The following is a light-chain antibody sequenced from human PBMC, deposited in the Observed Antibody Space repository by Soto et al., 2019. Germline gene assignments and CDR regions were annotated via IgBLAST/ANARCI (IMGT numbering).Light chain of an antibody. CDR3: QQYYSWPRT. CDR1: QSVSST. J-gene: IGKJ1*01. V-gene: IGKV3-15*01. Sequence: EILMTQSPATLSVSPGERATLSCRASQSVSSTLAWYQQKPGQAPRLLIYGASTRATDIPARFSGSGSGTEFTLTISSLQSEDFAVYYCQQYYSWPRTLGQGTKVDIK. CDR2: GAS.